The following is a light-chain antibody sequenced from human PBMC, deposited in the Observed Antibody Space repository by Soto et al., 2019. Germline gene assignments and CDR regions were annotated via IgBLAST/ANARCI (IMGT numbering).Light chain of an antibody. CDR2: YAS. CDR1: NIGSKS. J-gene: IGLJ3*02. Sequence: SYELTQPPSVSVAPGKTARITCGGNNIGSKSVHWYQQKPGQAPVLVIYYASDRPSGIPERFSGSNSGNTATLTISRVEAGDEADYYCQVWDSSSDHWVFGGGTKVTVL. V-gene: IGLV3-21*04. CDR3: QVWDSSSDHWV.